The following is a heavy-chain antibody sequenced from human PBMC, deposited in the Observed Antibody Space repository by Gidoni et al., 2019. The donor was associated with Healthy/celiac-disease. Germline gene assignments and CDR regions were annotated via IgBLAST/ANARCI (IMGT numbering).Heavy chain of an antibody. Sequence: QVQLQESGPGLVKPSQTLYLTCTVSGGSISSGGYYWSWIRQHTGKGLEWIGYIYYSGSTYYNPSLKSRVTISVDTSKNQFSLKLSSVTAADTAVYYCARDSSCTIFGECGWFDPWGQGTLVTVSS. CDR1: GGSISSGGYY. D-gene: IGHD3-3*01. J-gene: IGHJ5*02. CDR2: IYYSGST. CDR3: ARDSSCTIFGECGWFDP. V-gene: IGHV4-31*03.